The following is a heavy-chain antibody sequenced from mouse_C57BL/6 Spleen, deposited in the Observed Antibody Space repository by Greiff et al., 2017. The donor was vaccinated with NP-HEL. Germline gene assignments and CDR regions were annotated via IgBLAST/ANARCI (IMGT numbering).Heavy chain of an antibody. D-gene: IGHD2-4*01. CDR3: TREGADYDYLYYYAMGY. Sequence: DVKLVESGEGLVKPGGSLKLSCAASGFTFSSYAMSWVRQTPEKRLEWVAYISSGGDYIYYADTVKGRFTISRDNARNTLYLQMSSLKSEDTAMYYSTREGADYDYLYYYAMGYWGQGKAVTVSS. CDR1: GFTFSSYA. CDR2: ISSGGDYI. J-gene: IGHJ4*01. V-gene: IGHV5-9-1*02.